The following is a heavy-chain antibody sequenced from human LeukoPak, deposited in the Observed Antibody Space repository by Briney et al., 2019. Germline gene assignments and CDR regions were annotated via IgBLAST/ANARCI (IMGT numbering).Heavy chain of an antibody. V-gene: IGHV5-51*01. J-gene: IGHJ3*02. D-gene: IGHD3-3*01. CDR2: IYPGDSDT. Sequence: GESLKISCKGSGYSFTSYWIGWVRQMPGKGLEWMGIIYPGDSDTRYSPSFQGQVTISADKSISTAYLQWSSLKASDTAMYYCARQCHYFWSGYYIDAFDIWGQGTMVTLSS. CDR3: ARQCHYFWSGYYIDAFDI. CDR1: GYSFTSYW.